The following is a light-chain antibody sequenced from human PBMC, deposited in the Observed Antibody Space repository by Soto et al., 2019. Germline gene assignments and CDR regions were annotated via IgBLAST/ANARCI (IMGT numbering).Light chain of an antibody. CDR3: QQRSDGPPIT. J-gene: IGKJ5*01. V-gene: IGKV3-11*01. Sequence: EIVITQSPATLSVSPGEGATLSCRASQSISSYLAWYQQKPGQSPRLLIYDASNRATGIPARFSGSGSGTDFTLTISSLEPEDFAVYYCQQRSDGPPITFGQGTRLEIK. CDR1: QSISSY. CDR2: DAS.